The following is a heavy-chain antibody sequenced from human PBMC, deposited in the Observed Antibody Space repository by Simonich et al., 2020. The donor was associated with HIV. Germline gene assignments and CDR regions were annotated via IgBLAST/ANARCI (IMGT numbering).Heavy chain of an antibody. V-gene: IGHV4-34*01. CDR2: NNHSGST. Sequence: QVQLQQWGAGLLKPSETLSLTCAVYGGSFSGYSWSRIRQPPGKGLEWIGENNHSGSTNYNPSLKSRVTISVDTSKNQFSLKLSSVTAADTAVYYCARGFYQRLYYFDYWGQGTLVTVSS. D-gene: IGHD2-2*01. CDR1: GGSFSGYS. CDR3: ARGFYQRLYYFDY. J-gene: IGHJ4*02.